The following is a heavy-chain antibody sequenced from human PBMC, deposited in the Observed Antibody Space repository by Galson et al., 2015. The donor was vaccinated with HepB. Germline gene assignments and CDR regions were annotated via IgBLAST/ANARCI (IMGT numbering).Heavy chain of an antibody. J-gene: IGHJ4*02. V-gene: IGHV1-2*06. D-gene: IGHD3-10*01. CDR2: INPNSGGT. Sequence: SVKVSCKASGYTFTGYYMHWVRQAPGQGLEWMGRINPNSGGTNYAQKFQGRVTMTRDTSISTAYMELSRLRSDDTAVYYCAVLPMVRGVIVPFDYWGQGTLVTVSS. CDR1: GYTFTGYY. CDR3: AVLPMVRGVIVPFDY.